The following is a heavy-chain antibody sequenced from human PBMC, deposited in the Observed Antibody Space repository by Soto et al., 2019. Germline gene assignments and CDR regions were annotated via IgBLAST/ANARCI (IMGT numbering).Heavy chain of an antibody. J-gene: IGHJ4*02. V-gene: IGHV3-23*01. CDR1: GFTFNSYV. CDR3: ARGRYLDSSEYWVANLPFDH. CDR2: ISRSGRGSA. Sequence: EVQLLESGGALVQPGGSLRLSCAASGFTFNSYVMTWVRQAAGEGLEWVSSISRSGRGSAYYADSVKGRFTISRDNSENTLFLQMNNLRDEDTALYYCARGRYLDSSEYWVANLPFDHWGLGILVTVSS. D-gene: IGHD3-22*01.